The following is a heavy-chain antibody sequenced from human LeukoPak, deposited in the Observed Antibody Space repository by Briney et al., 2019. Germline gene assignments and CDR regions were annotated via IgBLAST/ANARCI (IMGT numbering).Heavy chain of an antibody. D-gene: IGHD3-10*01. CDR1: GGSISSYY. CDR3: AGGYGLGSYFAY. CDR2: IYYSGST. Sequence: PSETLSLTCTVSGGSISSYYWSWIRQPPGKGLEWIGYIYYSGSTNYNPSLKSRVTISVDTSKKQFSLRLSSVTAADRAVYYCAGGYGLGSYFAYWGQGNLVTVSS. V-gene: IGHV4-59*12. J-gene: IGHJ4*02.